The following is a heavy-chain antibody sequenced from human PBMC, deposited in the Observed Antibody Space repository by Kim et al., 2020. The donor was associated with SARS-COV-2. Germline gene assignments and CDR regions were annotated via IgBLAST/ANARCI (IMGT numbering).Heavy chain of an antibody. CDR2: IIPILGIA. Sequence: SVKVSCKASGGTFSSYAISWVRQAPGQGLEWMGRIIPILGIANYAQKFQGRVTITADKSTSTAYMELSSLRSEDTAVYYCARVAGRDGYNKGWGQGTLVTVSS. V-gene: IGHV1-69*04. J-gene: IGHJ4*02. D-gene: IGHD5-12*01. CDR3: ARVAGRDGYNKG. CDR1: GGTFSSYA.